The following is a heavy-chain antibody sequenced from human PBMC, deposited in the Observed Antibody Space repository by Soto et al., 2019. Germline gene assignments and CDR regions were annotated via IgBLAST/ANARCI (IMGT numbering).Heavy chain of an antibody. Sequence: QVQLQESGPGLVQPSQTLSLTCTVSGGSISTGGYYWSWIRQHPGKGLEWIGYIYYSGSAYYNPSLKSRVLISVDTSKNQFSLMLSSVTAADTAVYYCARVRYCSGGSCPVGFDPWGQGTLVTVSS. CDR1: GGSISTGGYY. CDR2: IYYSGSA. V-gene: IGHV4-31*03. D-gene: IGHD2-15*01. J-gene: IGHJ5*02. CDR3: ARVRYCSGGSCPVGFDP.